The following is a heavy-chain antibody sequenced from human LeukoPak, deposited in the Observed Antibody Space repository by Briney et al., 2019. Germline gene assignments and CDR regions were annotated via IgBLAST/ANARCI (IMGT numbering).Heavy chain of an antibody. CDR3: ASSIPPGSSWYYYYYGMDV. Sequence: PSETLSLTCTVSGGSINRSPYYWGWIRQPPGKGLEWIGEINHSGSTNYNPSLKSRVTISVDTSKNQFSLKLSSVTAADTAVYYCASSIPPGSSWYYYYYGMDVWGQGTTVTVSS. CDR2: INHSGST. V-gene: IGHV4-39*07. J-gene: IGHJ6*02. D-gene: IGHD6-13*01. CDR1: GGSINRSPYY.